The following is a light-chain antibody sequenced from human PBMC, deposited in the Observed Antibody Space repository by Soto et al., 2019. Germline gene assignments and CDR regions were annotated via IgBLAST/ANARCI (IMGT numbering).Light chain of an antibody. Sequence: QSVLTQPASVSGSPGQSITISCTGTSSDVGGYNYVSWYQQHSGKAPKLMIYDVSNRPSGVSNRFSGSKSGNTASLTISGLRAEDEADYYCGSYASSSTLYVFGTGTKVTVL. CDR3: GSYASSSTLYV. V-gene: IGLV2-14*01. CDR1: SSDVGGYNY. J-gene: IGLJ1*01. CDR2: DVS.